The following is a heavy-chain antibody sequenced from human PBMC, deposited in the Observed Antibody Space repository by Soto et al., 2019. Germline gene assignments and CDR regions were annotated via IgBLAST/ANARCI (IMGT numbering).Heavy chain of an antibody. CDR1: GYTFTSYG. Sequence: ASVKVSCKASGYTFTSYGISWVRQAPGQGLEWMGWISAYNGNTNYAQKLQGRVTMTTDTSTSTAYMELRSLRSDDTAVYYCARDGDILTGYHSNYFDYWGQGTLVTVSS. V-gene: IGHV1-18*01. J-gene: IGHJ4*02. CDR3: ARDGDILTGYHSNYFDY. D-gene: IGHD3-9*01. CDR2: ISAYNGNT.